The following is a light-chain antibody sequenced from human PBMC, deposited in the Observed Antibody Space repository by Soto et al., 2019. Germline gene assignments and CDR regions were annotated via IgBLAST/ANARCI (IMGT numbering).Light chain of an antibody. CDR1: SSDVGGYNY. CDR3: QSYDNKVHAWV. CDR2: EVS. J-gene: IGLJ3*02. V-gene: IGLV2-14*01. Sequence: QSALTQPASVSGSPGQSITISGTGTSSDVGGYNYVSWYQQHPGKAPKLIICEVSNRPSGVSNRFSGSKSGITASLTISGLQAEDEADYFCQSYDNKVHAWVFGEGTKLTVL.